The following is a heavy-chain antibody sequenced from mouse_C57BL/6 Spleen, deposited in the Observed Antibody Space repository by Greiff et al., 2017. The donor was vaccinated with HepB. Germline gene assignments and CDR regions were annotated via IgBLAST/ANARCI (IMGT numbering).Heavy chain of an antibody. CDR3: AREAQAIYYAMDY. J-gene: IGHJ4*01. V-gene: IGHV1-82*01. Sequence: QVQLQQSGPELVKPGASVKISCKASGYAFSSSWMNWVKQRPGKGLEWIGRIYPGDGDTNYNGKFKGKATLTADKSSSTAYMQLSSLTSEDSAVYFCAREAQAIYYAMDYWGQGTSVTVSS. D-gene: IGHD3-2*02. CDR2: IYPGDGDT. CDR1: GYAFSSSW.